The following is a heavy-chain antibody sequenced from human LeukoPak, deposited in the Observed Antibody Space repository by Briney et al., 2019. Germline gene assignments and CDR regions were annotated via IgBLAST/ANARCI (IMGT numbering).Heavy chain of an antibody. Sequence: PLETLSLTCTVSGGSISSYYWSWIRQPPGKGLEWIGYIYYSGSTNYNPSLKSRVTISVDTSKNQFSLKLSSVTAADTAVYYCARDDAGTAQWFDPWGQGTLVTVSS. V-gene: IGHV4-59*01. CDR1: GGSISSYY. D-gene: IGHD5-18*01. CDR2: IYYSGST. CDR3: ARDDAGTAQWFDP. J-gene: IGHJ5*02.